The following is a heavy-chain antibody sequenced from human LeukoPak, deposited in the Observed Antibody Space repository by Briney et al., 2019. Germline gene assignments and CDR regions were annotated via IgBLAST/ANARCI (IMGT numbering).Heavy chain of an antibody. CDR2: ISSRGDT. CDR3: AREYGDFDY. J-gene: IGHJ4*02. V-gene: IGHV4-4*07. CDR1: GGSITNYY. D-gene: IGHD4-17*01. Sequence: SETLSLTCIVSGGSITNYYWSWIRQPAGKGLQWIGRISSRGDTNYNPSLKSRVIMSVDRSKNQFSLKLHSLTAADTAVYYCAREYGDFDYWGRGTLVTVSS.